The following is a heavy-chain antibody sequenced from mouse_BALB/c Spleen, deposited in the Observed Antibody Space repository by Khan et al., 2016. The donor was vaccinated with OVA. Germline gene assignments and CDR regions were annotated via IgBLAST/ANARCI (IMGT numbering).Heavy chain of an antibody. V-gene: IGHV5-6*01. CDR1: GFTFSTYG. J-gene: IGHJ3*01. D-gene: IGHD1-1*01. Sequence: EVQLVESGGDLVKPGGSLKLSCAASGFTFSTYGMSWVRQTPDKRLEWVATISTGGSYTYYPDSVKGRFTISRDNAKNTLYLQMSRLKSEDTAMFYSARLAYYYDSEGFAYWGQGTLVTVSA. CDR2: ISTGGSYT. CDR3: ARLAYYYDSEGFAY.